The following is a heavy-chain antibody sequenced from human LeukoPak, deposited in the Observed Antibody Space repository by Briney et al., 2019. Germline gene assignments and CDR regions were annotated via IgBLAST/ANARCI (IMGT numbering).Heavy chain of an antibody. V-gene: IGHV4-34*01. CDR1: GGSFSGYY. CDR3: ARGRYYDYVWGSYRPFDY. Sequence: PSETLSLTCAVYGGSFSGYYWSWISQPPGKGLEWIGEINHSGSTNYNPSLKSRVTISVDTSKNQFSLKLSSVTAADTAVYYCARGRYYDYVWGSYRPFDYWGQGTLVTVSS. CDR2: INHSGST. D-gene: IGHD3-16*02. J-gene: IGHJ4*02.